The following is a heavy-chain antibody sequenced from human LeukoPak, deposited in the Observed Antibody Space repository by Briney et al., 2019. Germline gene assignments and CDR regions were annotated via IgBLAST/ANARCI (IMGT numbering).Heavy chain of an antibody. J-gene: IGHJ4*02. D-gene: IGHD1-26*01. V-gene: IGHV3-30*02. CDR1: GFTFSSYS. Sequence: PGGSLRLSCAASGFTFSSYSMNWVRQAPGKGLEWVAFIRNVGSNKYYADSVKGRFTISRDNSKNTLYLQMNSLRAEDTAVYYCAKDSGRGVGATREFDYWGQGNLITVSS. CDR2: IRNVGSNK. CDR3: AKDSGRGVGATREFDY.